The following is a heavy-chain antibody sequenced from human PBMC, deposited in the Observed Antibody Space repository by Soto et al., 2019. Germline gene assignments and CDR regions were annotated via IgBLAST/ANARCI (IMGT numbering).Heavy chain of an antibody. CDR2: ISSSSSYI. CDR1: GFTFSSYS. Sequence: GGSLRLSCAASGFTFSSYSMNWVRQAPGKGLEWVSSISSSSSYIYYADSVKGRFTISRDNAKNSLYLQMNSLRAEDTAVYYCARDWNSSGWYEPNWFDPWGQGTLVSVSS. D-gene: IGHD6-19*01. J-gene: IGHJ5*02. V-gene: IGHV3-21*01. CDR3: ARDWNSSGWYEPNWFDP.